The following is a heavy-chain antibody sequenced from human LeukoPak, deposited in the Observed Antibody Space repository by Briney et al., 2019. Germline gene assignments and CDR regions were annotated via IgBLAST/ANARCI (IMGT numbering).Heavy chain of an antibody. CDR1: AGSINSYY. J-gene: IGHJ5*02. CDR3: ARVLGYSSSWYPGLHNWFDP. D-gene: IGHD6-13*01. CDR2: IYYSGST. V-gene: IGHV4-59*01. Sequence: SETLSLTCSVSAGSINSYYWSWIRQPPGKGLEWIGYIYYSGSTNYNPSLKSRVTISVDTSKNQFSLKLSSVTAADTAVYYCARVLGYSSSWYPGLHNWFDPWGQGTLVTVSS.